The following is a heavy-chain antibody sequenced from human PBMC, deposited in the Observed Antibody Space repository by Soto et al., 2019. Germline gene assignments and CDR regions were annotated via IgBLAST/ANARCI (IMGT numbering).Heavy chain of an antibody. CDR2: LSKDGSVQ. V-gene: IGHV3-30*04. J-gene: IGHJ4*02. CDR3: VRSRSGAVADSFDY. Sequence: PGGSLRLSCSASGFTFSSYAMHWVRLAPGKGLEWVAALSKDGSVQYWLDSVRGRFTISRDNSKNTLYLRMNSLRPEDTGVYYCVRSRSGAVADSFDYWGQGTQVTVSS. CDR1: GFTFSSYA. D-gene: IGHD3-10*01.